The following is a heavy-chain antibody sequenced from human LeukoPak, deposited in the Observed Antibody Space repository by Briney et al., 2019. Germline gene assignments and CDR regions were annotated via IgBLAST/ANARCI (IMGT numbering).Heavy chain of an antibody. V-gene: IGHV1-8*01. CDR2: MNPNSGNT. D-gene: IGHD6-13*01. Sequence: ASVKVSCKASGYTFTSYDINWVRQATGQGLEWMGWMNPNSGNTGYAQKFQGRVTMTRNTSISTAYMELSSLRSEDTAVYYCATDLVAAAGKEVDDYWGQGTLVTVSS. CDR1: GYTFTSYD. CDR3: ATDLVAAAGKEVDDY. J-gene: IGHJ4*02.